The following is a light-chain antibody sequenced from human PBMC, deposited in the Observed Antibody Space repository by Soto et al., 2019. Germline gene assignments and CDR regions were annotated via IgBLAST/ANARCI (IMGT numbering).Light chain of an antibody. CDR2: KGT. CDR3: CSYAGSSTYV. J-gene: IGLJ1*01. V-gene: IGLV2-23*01. CDR1: SSDVGAYNS. Sequence: QSVLAQPASVSGSPGQSITISCTGTSSDVGAYNSVSWYQQHPHRAPQVIIYKGTQRPSGVSNRFSGSTSGNAASLTISGLQAEDEADYYCCSYAGSSTYVFGTGTKVTVL.